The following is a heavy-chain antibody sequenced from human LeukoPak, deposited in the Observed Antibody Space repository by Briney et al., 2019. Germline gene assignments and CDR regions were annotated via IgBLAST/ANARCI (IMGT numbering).Heavy chain of an antibody. Sequence: ASVKVSCKASGYTFTGFYIHWVRQAPGQGPEWMGVISPSGGSTTYAQKFQGRVTLTRDMSTSTVYMELSSLKSEDTAVYYCARGSSRSPRDAFDIWGQGTMVTVSS. J-gene: IGHJ3*02. V-gene: IGHV1-46*01. CDR3: ARGSSRSPRDAFDI. CDR2: ISPSGGST. CDR1: GYTFTGFY.